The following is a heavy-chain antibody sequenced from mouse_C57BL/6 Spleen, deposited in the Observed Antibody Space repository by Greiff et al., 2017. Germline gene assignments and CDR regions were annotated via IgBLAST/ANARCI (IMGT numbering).Heavy chain of an antibody. V-gene: IGHV10-1*01. J-gene: IGHJ1*03. CDR1: GFSFNTYA. CDR2: IRSKSNNYAT. CDR3: VRGVGYFDV. Sequence: EVQLVESGGGLVQPRGSLKLSCAASGFSFNTYAMNWVRQAPGKGLEWVARIRSKSNNYATYYADSVKDRFTISRDDSESMLYLQMNNLKTEDTAMYYCVRGVGYFDVWGTGTTVTVSS.